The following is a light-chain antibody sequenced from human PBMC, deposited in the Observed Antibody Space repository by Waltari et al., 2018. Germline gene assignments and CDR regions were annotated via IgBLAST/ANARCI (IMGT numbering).Light chain of an antibody. CDR3: AAYASANTLL. CDR1: SDDIGNYRS. Sequence: QSALTQPASVSGSPGQPITISCTGTSDDIGNYRSVSWYQQHSGRAPKLILYEVTNRPSGVSDRFSGSKSGNTASLTISGLQTEDEADYYCAAYASANTLLFGGGTQLTVL. V-gene: IGLV2-14*01. CDR2: EVT. J-gene: IGLJ2*01.